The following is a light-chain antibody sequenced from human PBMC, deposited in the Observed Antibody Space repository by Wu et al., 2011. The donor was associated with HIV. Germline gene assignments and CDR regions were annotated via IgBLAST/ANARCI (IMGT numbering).Light chain of an antibody. J-gene: IGKJ5*01. CDR2: AAS. Sequence: EIVLTQSPATLSLSPGERATLSCRASQSVSANYLAWYQQKPGQAPRLLIYAASNRATGTPDRFSGSGPGTVFTLTISILEPEDFAVYYCQQRNIWPLTFGQGTRLEIK. V-gene: IGKV3D-11*02. CDR3: QQRNIWPLT. CDR1: QSVSANY.